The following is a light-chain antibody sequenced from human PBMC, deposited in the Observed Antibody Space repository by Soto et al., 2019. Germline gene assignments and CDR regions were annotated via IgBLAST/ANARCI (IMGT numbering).Light chain of an antibody. J-gene: IGKJ3*01. CDR3: QQRSNWPPEVT. V-gene: IGKV3-11*01. CDR1: QSVSSS. CDR2: DAS. Sequence: EIVLTQSPDTLSLSPGERATLSCRASQSVSSSLAWYQQKPGQAPRLLIYDASNRATGIPARFSGSGSGTDFTLTTSSLEPEEFAVYYCQQRSNWPPEVTFGPGTKVDIK.